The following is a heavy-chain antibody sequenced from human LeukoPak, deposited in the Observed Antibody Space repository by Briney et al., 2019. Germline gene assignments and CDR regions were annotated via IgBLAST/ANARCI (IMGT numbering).Heavy chain of an antibody. Sequence: ASVKVSCKASGYTFTGYYMHWVRQAPGQGLEWMGWINPNSGGTNYAQKFQGRVTMTRDTSISTAYLELSWLRSDDTAVYYCARDLKRRYYYDSSGSLSEYYFDYWGQGTLVTVSS. CDR1: GYTFTGYY. CDR2: INPNSGGT. J-gene: IGHJ4*02. CDR3: ARDLKRRYYYDSSGSLSEYYFDY. V-gene: IGHV1-2*02. D-gene: IGHD3-22*01.